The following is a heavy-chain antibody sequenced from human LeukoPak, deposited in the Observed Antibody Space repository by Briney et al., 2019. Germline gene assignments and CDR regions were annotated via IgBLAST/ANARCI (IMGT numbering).Heavy chain of an antibody. CDR2: ISSSSSYI. J-gene: IGHJ4*02. D-gene: IGHD3-22*01. CDR1: GFTFSSYS. CDR3: ARVQGHFTYYYDSSGPFDY. V-gene: IGHV3-21*04. Sequence: PGGSLRLSCAASGFTFSSYSMNWVRQAPGKGLEWVSSISSSSSYIYYADSVKGRFTISRDNSQNTLYLQMNSLRAEDTAVYYCARVQGHFTYYYDSSGPFDYWGQGTLVTVSS.